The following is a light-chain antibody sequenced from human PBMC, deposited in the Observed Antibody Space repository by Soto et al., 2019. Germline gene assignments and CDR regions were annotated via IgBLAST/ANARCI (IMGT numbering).Light chain of an antibody. V-gene: IGKV1-39*01. CDR3: QQSYSDPWT. CDR2: AAS. CDR1: QTIDNY. Sequence: DIQMTQSPSSLSASVGDRVTITCRASQTIDNYLNWYQQETGKAPKVLIYAASSLQSGVPSRFSGSGSGTRFTLTISSLEPEEVAVYFCQQSYSDPWTFGQGTKVDIK. J-gene: IGKJ1*01.